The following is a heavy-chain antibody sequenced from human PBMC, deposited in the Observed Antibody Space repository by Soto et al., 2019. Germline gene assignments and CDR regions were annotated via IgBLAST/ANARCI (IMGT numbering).Heavy chain of an antibody. D-gene: IGHD2-2*01. J-gene: IGHJ4*02. CDR3: ARDVVVPAAEGIRFDY. CDR2: INAGNGNT. CDR1: GYTFTSYA. V-gene: IGHV1-3*01. Sequence: SVKVSWKASGYTFTSYAMHWVRQAPVQRLEWMGWINAGNGNTKYSQKFQGRVTITRDTSASTAYMELRSLRSEDTAVYYCARDVVVPAAEGIRFDYWGQGTLVTVSS.